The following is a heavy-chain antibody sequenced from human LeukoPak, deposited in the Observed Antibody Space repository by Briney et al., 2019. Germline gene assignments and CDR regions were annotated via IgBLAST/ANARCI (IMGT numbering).Heavy chain of an antibody. CDR1: GFTFSTHW. Sequence: GGSLRLSCATSGFTFSTHWMNWVRQAPGKGLEWVANVNPDGSGTYYLDSVKGRFTISRDNVKKSLYLQMNSLRAEDTAVYYCGRRGIEAAIDYWGQGVLVTVSS. V-gene: IGHV3-7*01. CDR2: VNPDGSGT. CDR3: GRRGIEAAIDY. D-gene: IGHD2-2*01. J-gene: IGHJ4*02.